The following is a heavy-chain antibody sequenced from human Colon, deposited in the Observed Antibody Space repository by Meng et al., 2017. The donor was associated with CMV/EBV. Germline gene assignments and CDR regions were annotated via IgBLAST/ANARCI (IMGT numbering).Heavy chain of an antibody. CDR1: GVILSSMY. V-gene: IGHV3-23*01. J-gene: IGHJ4*02. D-gene: IGHD2-21*01. CDR2: INGVGDIT. Sequence: GGSLRLSCAASGVILSSMYMSWFRQAPGKGLEWVSGINGVGDITYYADSVKGRFTISRDNSKNTLYLRMIALRAEDTAMYSCAKDRAYCGSFSCSPNYFDGWGQGNLVTVSS. CDR3: AKDRAYCGSFSCSPNYFDG.